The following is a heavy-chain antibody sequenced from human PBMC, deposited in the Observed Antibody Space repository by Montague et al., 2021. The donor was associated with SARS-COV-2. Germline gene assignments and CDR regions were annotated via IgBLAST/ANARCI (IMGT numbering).Heavy chain of an antibody. D-gene: IGHD2-21*02. J-gene: IGHJ2*01. CDR3: ARVHIVVVTAMRYFDL. CDR2: IYYSGST. CDR1: GGSISSGGYY. V-gene: IGHV4-31*03. Sequence: TLSLTCTVSGGSISSGGYYWSWIRQHPGKGLEWIGYIYYSGSTYYNPSLKSRVTISVDTSKNQFSLKLSSVTAADTAVYYRARVHIVVVTAMRYFDLWGRGPLVTVSS.